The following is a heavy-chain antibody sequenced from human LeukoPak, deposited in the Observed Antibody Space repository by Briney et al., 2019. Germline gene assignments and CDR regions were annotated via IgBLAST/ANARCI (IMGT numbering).Heavy chain of an antibody. J-gene: IGHJ4*02. D-gene: IGHD2-2*01. V-gene: IGHV1-2*02. CDR2: INPNSGDT. Sequence: ASVKVSCKASGYTFTSYYMHWVRQAPGQGLEWMGWINPNSGDTNYAQKFQGRVTMTRDTSIGTAYMELSSLRSDDTAVYYCAREGYCSTTSCHNDYWGQGALVTVSS. CDR3: AREGYCSTTSCHNDY. CDR1: GYTFTSYY.